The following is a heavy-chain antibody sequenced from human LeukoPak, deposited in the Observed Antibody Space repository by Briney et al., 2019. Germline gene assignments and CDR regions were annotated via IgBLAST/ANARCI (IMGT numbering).Heavy chain of an antibody. J-gene: IGHJ6*02. V-gene: IGHV1-69*13. CDR1: GGTFSSYA. Sequence: GASVKVSCKASGGTFSSYAISWVRQAPGQGLEWMGGIIPIFGTANYAQKFQGRVTITADESTSTAYMELSSLRSEDTAVYYCARKTGTPSRLVVAATHGSYYYYYGMDVWGQGTTVTVSS. D-gene: IGHD2-15*01. CDR3: ARKTGTPSRLVVAATHGSYYYYYGMDV. CDR2: IIPIFGTA.